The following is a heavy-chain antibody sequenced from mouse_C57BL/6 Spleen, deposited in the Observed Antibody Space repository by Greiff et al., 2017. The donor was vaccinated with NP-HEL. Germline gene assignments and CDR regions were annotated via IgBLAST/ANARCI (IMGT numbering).Heavy chain of an antibody. D-gene: IGHD4-1*01. CDR1: GYSITSGYY. Sequence: EVKLQESGPGLVKPSQSLSLTCSVTGYSITSGYYWNWIRQFPGNKLEWMDYISYDGSNNYNPALNNRISITRDKSKNKLFLKLNSVTTEDTATYDWARETGTHWYCDVWGTGTTVTVSS. J-gene: IGHJ1*03. V-gene: IGHV3-6*01. CDR2: ISYDGSN. CDR3: ARETGTHWYCDV.